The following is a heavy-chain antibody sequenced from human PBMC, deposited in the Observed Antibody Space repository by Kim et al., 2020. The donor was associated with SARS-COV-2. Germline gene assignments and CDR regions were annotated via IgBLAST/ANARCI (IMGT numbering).Heavy chain of an antibody. V-gene: IGHV4-34*01. CDR2: INHSGST. D-gene: IGHD6-13*01. J-gene: IGHJ5*02. CDR1: GGSFSGYY. CDR3: ARGAYSSSWYGVRSWFDP. Sequence: SETLSLTCAAYGGSFSGYYWSWIRQPPGKGLEWIGEINHSGSTNYNPSLKSRVTISVDTSKNQFSLKLSSVTAADTAVYYCARGAYSSSWYGVRSWFDPWGQGTLVTVSA.